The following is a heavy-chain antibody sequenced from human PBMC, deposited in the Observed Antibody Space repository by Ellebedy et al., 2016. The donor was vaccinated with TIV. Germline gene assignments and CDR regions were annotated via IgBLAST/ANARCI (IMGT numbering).Heavy chain of an antibody. D-gene: IGHD3-9*01. Sequence: GESPKISCAASGFSFSRYAMAWVRQAPGKGPEWVSAIGPTSGYTFYADSVRGRFTFSRDNSKNTLSLQMDSLRAEDTAVYYCAKELVSRSSLSFDYWGQGSRVTVSS. V-gene: IGHV3-23*01. CDR2: IGPTSGYT. CDR3: AKELVSRSSLSFDY. CDR1: GFSFSRYA. J-gene: IGHJ4*02.